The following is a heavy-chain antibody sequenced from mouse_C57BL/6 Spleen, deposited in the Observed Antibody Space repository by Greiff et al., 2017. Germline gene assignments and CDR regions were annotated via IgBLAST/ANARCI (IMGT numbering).Heavy chain of an antibody. CDR2: IDPSDSET. V-gene: IGHV1-52*01. CDR1: GYTFTSYW. Sequence: QVQLQQPGAELVRPGSSVKLSCKASGYTFTSYWLHWVKQRPIQGLEWIGNIDPSDSETHYNQKFKDKATLTVDKSSSTAYMQLSSLTSEDSAVYYCARYGVYYGSSSYYFDYWGQGTTLTVSS. D-gene: IGHD1-1*01. J-gene: IGHJ2*01. CDR3: ARYGVYYGSSSYYFDY.